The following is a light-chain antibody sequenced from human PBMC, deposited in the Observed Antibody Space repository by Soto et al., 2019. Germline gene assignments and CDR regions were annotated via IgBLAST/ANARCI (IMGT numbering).Light chain of an antibody. CDR1: QSVSSSY. V-gene: IGKV3-20*01. Sequence: EIVLTQSPGTLSLSPGERATLSCRASQSVSSSYLAWYQQKPGQAPRLLIYGASSRATGIPDRFSGSGSGTDFTLTISRLEPEDFAVYSCQQYGTSHITFGQGTRLVIK. CDR3: QQYGTSHIT. CDR2: GAS. J-gene: IGKJ5*01.